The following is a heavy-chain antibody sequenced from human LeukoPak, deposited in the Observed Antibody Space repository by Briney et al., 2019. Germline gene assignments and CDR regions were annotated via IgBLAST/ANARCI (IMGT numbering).Heavy chain of an antibody. D-gene: IGHD3-9*01. J-gene: IGHJ5*02. Sequence: ASVKVSCKASGYTFTDYYIHWVRQAPGQGLEWMGWINRNSGDTYYAQNFQDRVTMTGDTSISTAYLELSSLRSDDTAVFYCARSYFDVLTNYYMWLAPWGQGTLVTVSS. CDR3: ARSYFDVLTNYYMWLAP. CDR2: INRNSGDT. CDR1: GYTFTDYY. V-gene: IGHV1-2*02.